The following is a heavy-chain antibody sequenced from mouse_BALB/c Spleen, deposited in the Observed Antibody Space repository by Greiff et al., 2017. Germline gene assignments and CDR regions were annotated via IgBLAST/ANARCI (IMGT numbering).Heavy chain of an antibody. D-gene: IGHD2-4*01. V-gene: IGHV1-4*01. J-gene: IGHJ3*01. CDR1: GYTFTSYT. Sequence: VQLQQSGAELARPGASVKLSCKASGYTFTSYTMHWVKQRPGQGLEWIGYINPSSGYTNYNQKFKDKATLTADKSSSTAYMQLSSLTSEDSAVYYCARDYDYGPAWFAYWGQGTLVTVSA. CDR2: INPSSGYT. CDR3: ARDYDYGPAWFAY.